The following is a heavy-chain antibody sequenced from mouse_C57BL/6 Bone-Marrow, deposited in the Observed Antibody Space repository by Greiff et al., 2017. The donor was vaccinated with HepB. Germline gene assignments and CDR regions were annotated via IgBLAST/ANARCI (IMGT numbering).Heavy chain of an antibody. J-gene: IGHJ4*01. CDR3: ARRYYGSGYAMDY. D-gene: IGHD1-1*01. Sequence: VNLVESDAELVKPGASVKISCKVSGYTFTDHTIHWMKQRPEQGLEWIGYIYPRDGSTKYNEKFKGKATLTADKSSSTAYMQLNSLTSEDSAVYFCARRYYGSGYAMDYWGQGTSVTVSS. CDR1: GYTFTDHT. CDR2: IYPRDGST. V-gene: IGHV1-78*01.